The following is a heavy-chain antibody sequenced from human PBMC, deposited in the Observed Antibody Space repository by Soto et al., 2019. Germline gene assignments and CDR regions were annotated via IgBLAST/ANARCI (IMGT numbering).Heavy chain of an antibody. Sequence: GGSLRLSCAASRLTFSDYYMGRIRQAPGKGLEWISYISGSGGTTYYADSVKGRFTISRDNAKNSLYLHMNSLRVEDTAIYYCARDPEPQYYFDSWGQGTLVTVSS. V-gene: IGHV3-11*01. CDR2: ISGSGGTT. J-gene: IGHJ4*02. CDR1: RLTFSDYY. CDR3: ARDPEPQYYFDS.